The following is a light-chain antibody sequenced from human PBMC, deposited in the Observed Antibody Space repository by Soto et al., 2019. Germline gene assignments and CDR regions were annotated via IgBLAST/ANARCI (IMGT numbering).Light chain of an antibody. CDR1: SSDVGGYDF. CDR3: NSYTSISTYV. J-gene: IGLJ1*01. Sequence: QSVLTQPASVSGSPGQSITISCTGTSSDVGGYDFVSWYQHHPGKAPRLMIYDVSHRPSGVSDRFSASKSGNTASLTISGLLAEDEADYYCNSYTSISTYVFGSGTKVTVL. V-gene: IGLV2-14*03. CDR2: DVS.